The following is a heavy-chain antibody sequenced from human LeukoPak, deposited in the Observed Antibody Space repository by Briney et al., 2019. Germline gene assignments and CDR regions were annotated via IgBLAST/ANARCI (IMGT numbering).Heavy chain of an antibody. CDR2: IYHSGST. J-gene: IGHJ4*02. Sequence: SSETLSLTCAVSGGSISSSNWWSWVRQPPGQGLEWIGEIYHSGSTNYNPSLKSRVTISVDKSKNQFSLKLSSVTAADTAVYYYARSHYCSGGSCYLTFDYWGQGTLVTVSS. D-gene: IGHD2-15*01. CDR1: GGSISSSNW. CDR3: ARSHYCSGGSCYLTFDY. V-gene: IGHV4-4*02.